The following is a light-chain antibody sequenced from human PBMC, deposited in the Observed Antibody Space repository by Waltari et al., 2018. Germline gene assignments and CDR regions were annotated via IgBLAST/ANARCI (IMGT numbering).Light chain of an antibody. J-gene: IGKJ1*01. V-gene: IGKV2D-29*01. Sequence: DIVTTQPTLSLSVTPGQPASISCTSSQCLLSSDGKTYLYWYRQKPGQPPHLLMYEVSNRFPGVPDRFSGSGSGTDFTLKISRVEAEDVVIYYCMQTIQLRTFGQGTKVEIK. CDR1: QCLLSSDGKTY. CDR3: MQTIQLRT. CDR2: EVS.